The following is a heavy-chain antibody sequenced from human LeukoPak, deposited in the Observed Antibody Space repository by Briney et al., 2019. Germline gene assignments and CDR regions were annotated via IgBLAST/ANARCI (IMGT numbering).Heavy chain of an antibody. CDR3: AKASRYYYDSTTQAFDY. CDR2: ISGSGGST. CDR1: GFTFSSYG. Sequence: SGGSLRLSCAASGFTFSSYGMSWVRQAPGKGLEWVSAISGSGGSTYYADSVKGRFTISRDNSKNTLYLQMNSLRAEDTAVYYCAKASRYYYDSTTQAFDYWGQGTLVTVSS. D-gene: IGHD3-22*01. V-gene: IGHV3-23*01. J-gene: IGHJ4*02.